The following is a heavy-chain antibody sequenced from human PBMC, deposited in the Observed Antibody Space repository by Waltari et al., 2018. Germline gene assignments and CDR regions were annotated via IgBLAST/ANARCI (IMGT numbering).Heavy chain of an antibody. CDR3: ARGYIAAANDAFDI. CDR1: GGSFSGYY. D-gene: IGHD6-13*01. V-gene: IGHV4-34*01. Sequence: QVQLQQWGAGLLKPSETLSLTCAVYGGSFSGYYWSWIRQPPGKGLEWIGEINHSGSTNYNPSLKSRVTISVDTSKNQFSLKLSSVTAADTAVYYCARGYIAAANDAFDIWGQGTMVTVSS. CDR2: INHSGST. J-gene: IGHJ3*02.